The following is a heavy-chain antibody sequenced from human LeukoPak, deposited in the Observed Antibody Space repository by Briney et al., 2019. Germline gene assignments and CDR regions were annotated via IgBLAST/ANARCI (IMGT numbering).Heavy chain of an antibody. V-gene: IGHV4-4*09. Sequence: SETLSLTCTVSGGSISSYYWSWIRQPPGKGLECIGYIYTSGTTNYNPSLESRVTISVDTSKNQFSLKLSSATAADTAVYYCARNRPLRYYFDYWGQGTLVTVSS. CDR1: GGSISSYY. J-gene: IGHJ4*02. CDR2: IYTSGTT. CDR3: ARNRPLRYYFDY.